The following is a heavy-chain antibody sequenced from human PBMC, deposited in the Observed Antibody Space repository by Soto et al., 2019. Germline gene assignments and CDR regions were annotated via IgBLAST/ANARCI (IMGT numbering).Heavy chain of an antibody. D-gene: IGHD3-22*01. CDR3: AGECGYYDSGGYAKRGYYYGMDF. CDR1: GGSFSGHD. Sequence: PSETLSLTCAVYGGSFSGHDWRWISQPPGKRLELFGEINRTXSTNSNPSLKSRVTISVDTXRNQFSLQLSSVTAADTAVYYCAGECGYYDSGGYAKRGYYYGMDFVGQGTTVTVSS. J-gene: IGHJ6*02. V-gene: IGHV4-34*01. CDR2: INRTXST.